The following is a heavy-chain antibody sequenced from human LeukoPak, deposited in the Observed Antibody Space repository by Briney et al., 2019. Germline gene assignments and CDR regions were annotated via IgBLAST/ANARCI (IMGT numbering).Heavy chain of an antibody. CDR2: ISAYNGNT. J-gene: IGHJ4*02. D-gene: IGHD3-3*01. CDR1: GYTFTSYG. V-gene: IGHV1-18*01. Sequence: VASVKVSCKASGYTFTSYGISWVRQAPGQGLEWMGWISAYNGNTNYAQKLQGRVTMTTDTSTSTAYMELRSLRSDGTAVYYCARDVYFGVVITSSDFDYWGQGTLVIVSS. CDR3: ARDVYFGVVITSSDFDY.